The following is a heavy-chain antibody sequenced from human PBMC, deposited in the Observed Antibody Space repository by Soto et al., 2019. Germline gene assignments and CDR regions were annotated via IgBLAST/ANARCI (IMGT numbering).Heavy chain of an antibody. J-gene: IGHJ6*03. CDR3: ARRIDYGDSNAYYYYMDV. D-gene: IGHD4-17*01. CDR2: IYPGDSDT. Sequence: PGESLKIYCKGSGYSFTSYWIGWVRQMPGKGLEWMGIIYPGDSDTRYSPSFQGQVTISADKSISTAYLQWSSLKASDTAMYYCARRIDYGDSNAYYYYMDVWGKGTTVTVSS. CDR1: GYSFTSYW. V-gene: IGHV5-51*01.